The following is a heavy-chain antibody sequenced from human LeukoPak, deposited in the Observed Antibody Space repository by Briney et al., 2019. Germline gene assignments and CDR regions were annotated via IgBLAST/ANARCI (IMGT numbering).Heavy chain of an antibody. V-gene: IGHV3-23*01. CDR2: IGGSGGST. CDR1: GCTFSSYA. J-gene: IGHJ4*02. Sequence: GGSLSLSCAASGCTFSSYALSGVRKAPGKGLEWVSAIGGSGGSTYYADSVKGRFTVSRDNSKNTLFLQMNSLRAEDTAVYYCAKDGGLWVSAHWGDSWGRGTLVTVSS. D-gene: IGHD7-27*01. CDR3: AKDGGLWVSAHWGDS.